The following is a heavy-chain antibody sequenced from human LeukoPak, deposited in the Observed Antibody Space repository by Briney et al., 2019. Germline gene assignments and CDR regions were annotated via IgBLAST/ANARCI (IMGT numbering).Heavy chain of an antibody. CDR1: GFTFSSYG. J-gene: IGHJ3*02. Sequence: PGGSLRLSCAASGFTFSSYGMSWVRQAPGKGLEWVLSISGGGGTTYYADSVKGRFTISRDNSKNTLYLQMNSLRADDTAVYSCAKDPPTVMANAFHIWGQGTMVTVS. D-gene: IGHD5-18*01. CDR2: ISGGGGTT. V-gene: IGHV3-23*01. CDR3: AKDPPTVMANAFHI.